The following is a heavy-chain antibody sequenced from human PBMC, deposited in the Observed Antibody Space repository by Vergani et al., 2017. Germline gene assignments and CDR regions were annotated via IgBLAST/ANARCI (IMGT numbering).Heavy chain of an antibody. CDR1: GFTFSSYA. V-gene: IGHV3-23*03. CDR3: AKALSSSWGGFDP. Sequence: EVQLLESGGGLVQPGGSLRLSCAASGFTFSSYAMSWVRQAPGKGLEWVSVIYSGGSTYYADSVKGRFTISRDNSKNTLYLQMNSLRAEDTAVYYCAKALSSSWGGFDPWGQGTLVTVSS. J-gene: IGHJ5*02. CDR2: IYSGGST. D-gene: IGHD6-13*01.